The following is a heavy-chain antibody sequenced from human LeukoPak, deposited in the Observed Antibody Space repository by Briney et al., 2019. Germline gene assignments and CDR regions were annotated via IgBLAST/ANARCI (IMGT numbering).Heavy chain of an antibody. V-gene: IGHV1-69*01. CDR2: IIPIFGTA. Sequence: SVKVSCKASGGTFSSYAISWVRQAPGQGLEWMGGIIPIFGTANYAQKFQGRVTITADESTSTAYMELSSLRSEDTAVYYCARDSRRLPTVTTPGWYYYGMDVWGQGTTVTVSS. CDR1: GGTFSSYA. J-gene: IGHJ6*02. D-gene: IGHD4-11*01. CDR3: ARDSRRLPTVTTPGWYYYGMDV.